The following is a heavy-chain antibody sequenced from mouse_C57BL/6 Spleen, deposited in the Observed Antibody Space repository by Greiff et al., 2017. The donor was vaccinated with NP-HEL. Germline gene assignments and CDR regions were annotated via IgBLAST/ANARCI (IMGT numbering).Heavy chain of an antibody. J-gene: IGHJ3*01. CDR3: ARDVGTSYDY. CDR1: GYSITSGYD. V-gene: IGHV3-1*01. Sequence: EVQVVESGPGMVKPSQSLSLTCTVTGYSITSGYDWHWIRHFPGNKLEWMGYISYSGSTNYNPSLKSRISITHDTSKNHFFLKLNSVTTEDTATYYCARDVGTSYDYWGQGTLVTVSA. D-gene: IGHD2-14*01. CDR2: ISYSGST.